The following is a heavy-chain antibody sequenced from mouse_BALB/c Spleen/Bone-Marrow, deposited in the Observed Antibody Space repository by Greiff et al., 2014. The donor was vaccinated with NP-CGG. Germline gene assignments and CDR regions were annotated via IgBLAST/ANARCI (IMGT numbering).Heavy chain of an antibody. CDR2: IGSGGSYT. V-gene: IGHV5-9-3*01. CDR1: GFTFSSYA. Sequence: VQLKESGGGLVKPGGSLKLSCAASGFTFSSYAMSWVRQTPEKRLEWVATIGSGGSYTYYPDSVKGRFTISRDNAKNTLYLQMSSLRSEDTAMYYCARQGLRQAWFAYWGQGTLVTVSA. J-gene: IGHJ3*01. D-gene: IGHD2-2*01. CDR3: ARQGLRQAWFAY.